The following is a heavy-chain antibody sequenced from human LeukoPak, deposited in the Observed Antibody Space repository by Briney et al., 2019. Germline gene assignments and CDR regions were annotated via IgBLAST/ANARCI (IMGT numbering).Heavy chain of an antibody. J-gene: IGHJ6*03. D-gene: IGHD4-11*01. V-gene: IGHV4-39*07. Sequence: SETLSLTCTVSGGSISSSSYYWGWIRQPPGQGLEWVGSIYYSGSTYYNPSLKSRVTISVDTSKNQFSLKLSSVTAADTAVYYCARGVPYSHWTRYMDVRGKGTTVTVSS. CDR2: IYYSGST. CDR3: ARGVPYSHWTRYMDV. CDR1: GGSISSSSYY.